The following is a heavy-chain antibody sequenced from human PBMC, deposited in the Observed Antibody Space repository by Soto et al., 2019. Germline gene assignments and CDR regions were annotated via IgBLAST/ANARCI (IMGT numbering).Heavy chain of an antibody. CDR1: GGTFSSYA. CDR2: IIPIFGTA. CDR3: SLRGVSGNWFDP. J-gene: IGHJ5*02. D-gene: IGHD3-10*01. Sequence: GASVKVSCKASGGTFSSYAISWVRQAPGQGLEWMGGIIPIFGTANYAQKFQGRVTITADESTSTAYMELSSLRSEDTAVYYFSLRGVSGNWFDPWGQGTLVTVSS. V-gene: IGHV1-69*13.